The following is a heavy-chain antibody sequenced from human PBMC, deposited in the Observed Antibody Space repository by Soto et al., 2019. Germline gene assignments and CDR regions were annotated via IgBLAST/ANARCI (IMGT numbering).Heavy chain of an antibody. CDR2: IYYSGST. CDR1: GGSISSYY. J-gene: IGHJ4*02. CDR3: ARGRPYFDY. V-gene: IGHV4-59*01. Sequence: QVQLQESGPGLVKPSETLSLSCTVSGGSISSYYWSWIRQPPGKGLEWIGYIYYSGSTNYNPSLKSRVTISVDTAKNPFSLQLSSVTAADTAVYYCARGRPYFDYWGQGTLVTVSS. D-gene: IGHD2-15*01.